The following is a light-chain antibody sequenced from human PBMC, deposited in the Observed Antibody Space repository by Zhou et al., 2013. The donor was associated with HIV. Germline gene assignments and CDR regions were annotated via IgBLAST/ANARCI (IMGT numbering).Light chain of an antibody. CDR1: QSISSW. Sequence: DIQMTQSPSTLSASVGDRVTITCRASQSISSWVAWYQQKPGKVPKLLIYKASSLESGVPSRFSGSGSGTDFTLTISSLQPDDFATYYCHQFDSFPWTFGQGTKVEIK. CDR3: HQFDSFPWT. V-gene: IGKV1-5*03. J-gene: IGKJ1*01. CDR2: KAS.